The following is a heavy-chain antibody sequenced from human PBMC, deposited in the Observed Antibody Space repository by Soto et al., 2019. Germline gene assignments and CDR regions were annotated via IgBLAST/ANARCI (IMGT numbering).Heavy chain of an antibody. Sequence: SETLSLTCAVSGYSISSGYCWGWIRQPPGKGLEWIGSIYHSGSTYYNPSLKSRVAISVDTSKNQFSLKLSSVTAADTAVYYCARAPFNIGWFFGHDASDIWGQGTLVTVSS. V-gene: IGHV4-38-2*01. CDR2: IYHSGST. CDR1: GYSISSGYC. CDR3: ARAPFNIGWFFGHDASDI. D-gene: IGHD6-19*01. J-gene: IGHJ3*02.